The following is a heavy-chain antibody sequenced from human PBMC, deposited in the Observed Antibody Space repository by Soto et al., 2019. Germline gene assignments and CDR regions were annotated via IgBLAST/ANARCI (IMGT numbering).Heavy chain of an antibody. D-gene: IGHD6-6*01. CDR1: GYSISSGYY. J-gene: IGHJ4*02. CDR2: IYHSGTT. V-gene: IGHV4-38-2*01. Sequence: SETLSLTCAVSGYSISSGYYWGWIRQPPGKGLEWIGNIYHSGTTYYNPSLKSRVTISVDTSKNQFSLKLSSVTAADTAVYFCARVVLSVYSSSPNAFEYWGQGTLVTVSS. CDR3: ARVVLSVYSSSPNAFEY.